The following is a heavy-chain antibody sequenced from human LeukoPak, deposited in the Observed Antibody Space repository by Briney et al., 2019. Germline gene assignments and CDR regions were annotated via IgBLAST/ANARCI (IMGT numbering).Heavy chain of an antibody. V-gene: IGHV3-23*01. CDR1: GFTFSSYA. J-gene: IGHJ6*02. CDR2: ISGSGGST. CDR3: AKAMSYYYYYGMDV. Sequence: PGGSLRLSCAASGFTFSSYAMSWVRQAPGKGLEWVSAISGSGGSTYYADSVKGRFTISRDNSKNSLYLQMNSLRAEDTAVYYCAKAMSYYYYYGMDVWGQGTTVTVSS.